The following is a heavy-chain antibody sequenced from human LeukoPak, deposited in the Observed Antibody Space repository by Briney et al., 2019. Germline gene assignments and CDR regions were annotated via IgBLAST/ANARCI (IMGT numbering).Heavy chain of an antibody. Sequence: GGSLRLSCAASGFTFSNYAMRWVRQAPGKGLEWVSGISGSGDSTCYADSVKGRFTISRDNSKNTLYLQMNSLRAEDTAVYYCARRSGIAVAGAFDYWGQGTLVTVSS. J-gene: IGHJ4*02. CDR1: GFTFSNYA. CDR3: ARRSGIAVAGAFDY. CDR2: ISGSGDST. V-gene: IGHV3-23*01. D-gene: IGHD6-19*01.